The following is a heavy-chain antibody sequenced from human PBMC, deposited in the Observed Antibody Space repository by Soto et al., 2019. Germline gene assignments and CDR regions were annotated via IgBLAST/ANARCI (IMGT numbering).Heavy chain of an antibody. CDR3: ARDSDYSSQISSRYYYYYGMDV. J-gene: IGHJ6*02. Sequence: QVKLVQSGAEVKKPGASVKVSCKASGYTFTSYGISWVRQAPGQGLEWMGWISAYNGNTNYAQKLQGRVTMTTDTSTSTAYMELRSLRSDDTAVYYCARDSDYSSQISSRYYYYYGMDVWGQGTTVTVSS. CDR2: ISAYNGNT. D-gene: IGHD4-4*01. V-gene: IGHV1-18*01. CDR1: GYTFTSYG.